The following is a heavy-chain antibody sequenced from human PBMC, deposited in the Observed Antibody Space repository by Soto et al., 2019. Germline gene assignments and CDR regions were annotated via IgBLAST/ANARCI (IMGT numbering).Heavy chain of an antibody. V-gene: IGHV3-30-3*01. CDR1: TFTFRTSA. CDR3: SLPGSDY. Sequence: PGGSLRLSCAGSTFTFRTSAMQWVRQAPGKGLEWVSAISDDGNNEYYTTSVKGRFTISRDNSKNTLYLKMDSLRVEDTAVYYCSLPGSDYWGQGAQVTVSS. J-gene: IGHJ4*02. CDR2: ISDDGNNE. D-gene: IGHD1-1*01.